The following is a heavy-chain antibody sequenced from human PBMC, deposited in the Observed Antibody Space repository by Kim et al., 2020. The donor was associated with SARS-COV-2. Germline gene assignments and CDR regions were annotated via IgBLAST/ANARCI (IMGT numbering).Heavy chain of an antibody. D-gene: IGHD1-26*01. CDR3: ANPIGVDY. Sequence: GSNKYYADSVKGRFTISRDNSKNTLYLQMNSLRAEDTAVYYCANPIGVDYWGQGTLVTVSS. CDR2: GSNK. V-gene: IGHV3-30*02. J-gene: IGHJ4*02.